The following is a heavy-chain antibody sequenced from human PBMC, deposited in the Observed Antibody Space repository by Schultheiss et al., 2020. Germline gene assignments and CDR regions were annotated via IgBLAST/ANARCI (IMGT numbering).Heavy chain of an antibody. D-gene: IGHD1-1*01. J-gene: IGHJ4*02. V-gene: IGHV3-15*01. CDR1: GFTFTNAW. Sequence: GGSLRLSCAASGFTFTNAWMSWVRQAPGKGLEWVGRVKSKTDGGTTDYAAPVKGRFTISRDDSKNTLYLQMNSLRAEDTAVYYCARGGWGTVGDYWGQGTLVTVSS. CDR3: ARGGWGTVGDY. CDR2: VKSKTDGGTT.